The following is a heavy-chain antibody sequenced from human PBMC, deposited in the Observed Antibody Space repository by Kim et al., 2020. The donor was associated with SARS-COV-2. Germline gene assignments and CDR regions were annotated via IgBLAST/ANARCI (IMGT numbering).Heavy chain of an antibody. J-gene: IGHJ4*02. Sequence: SGRGRFTTSRDNAKNSLYLQMNSLRAEDTAVYYCARVKRGMVRGGITFDYWGQGTLVTVSS. V-gene: IGHV3-11*05. CDR3: ARVKRGMVRGGITFDY. D-gene: IGHD3-10*01.